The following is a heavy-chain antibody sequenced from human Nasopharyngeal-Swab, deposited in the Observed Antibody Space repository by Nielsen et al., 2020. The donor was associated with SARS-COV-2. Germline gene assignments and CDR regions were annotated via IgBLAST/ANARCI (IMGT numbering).Heavy chain of an antibody. J-gene: IGHJ4*02. Sequence: GESLKISCAASGFTFSSYAMHWVRQAPGKGLEWVAVISYDGSNKYYADSVKVLFTISRDNSKNTLYLQMTSLRAEDTAVYYCARDTGGIFDYWGQGTLVTVSS. V-gene: IGHV3-30-3*01. CDR1: GFTFSSYA. CDR3: ARDTGGIFDY. D-gene: IGHD4-23*01. CDR2: ISYDGSNK.